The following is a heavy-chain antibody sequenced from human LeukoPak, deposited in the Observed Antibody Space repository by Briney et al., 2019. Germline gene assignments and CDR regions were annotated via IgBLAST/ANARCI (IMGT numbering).Heavy chain of an antibody. CDR3: ARLPEGGYATSLGWLDP. V-gene: IGHV4-59*08. J-gene: IGHJ5*02. Sequence: PSETLSLTCTVPSAAISRSYWIWVRQTPGKGLAWIGYISYSGVSTYNPSLGSRVTISRDTSKNEISLNLSPVTAADTAVYFCARLPEGGYATSLGWLDPWGQGTRVTVSS. CDR2: ISYSGVS. CDR1: SAAISRSY. D-gene: IGHD5-24*01.